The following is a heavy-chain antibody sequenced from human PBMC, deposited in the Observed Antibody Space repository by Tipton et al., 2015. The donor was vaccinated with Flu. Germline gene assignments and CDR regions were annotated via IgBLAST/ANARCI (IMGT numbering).Heavy chain of an antibody. CDR3: ARSKYPPQGGVVDDY. J-gene: IGHJ4*02. D-gene: IGHD3-3*01. Sequence: LRLSCTVSGGSISSGSYYWSWIRQPAGKGLEWIGRIYTSGSTNYNPSLKSRVTISVDTSKNQFSLKLSSVTAADTAVYYCARSKYPPQGGVVDDYWGRGTLVTVSS. V-gene: IGHV4-61*02. CDR1: GGSISSGSYY. CDR2: IYTSGST.